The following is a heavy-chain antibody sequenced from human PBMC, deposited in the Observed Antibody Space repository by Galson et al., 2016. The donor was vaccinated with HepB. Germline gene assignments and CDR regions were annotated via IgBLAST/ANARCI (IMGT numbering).Heavy chain of an antibody. D-gene: IGHD3-22*01. V-gene: IGHV3-30*03. Sequence: SLRLSCAASGLTFSSYGMHWVRQAPGKGLEWMASLSYGGINQYYADSSKGRFTISRDISKWTLYLQINTLGAEDAAIYYRVAEYHDSAGYHGFQYWGQGTLVTVSS. J-gene: IGHJ4*02. CDR2: LSYGGINQ. CDR3: VAEYHDSAGYHGFQY. CDR1: GLTFSSYG.